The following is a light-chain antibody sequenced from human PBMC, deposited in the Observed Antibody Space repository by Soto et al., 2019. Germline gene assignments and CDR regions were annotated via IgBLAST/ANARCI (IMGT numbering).Light chain of an antibody. CDR2: AAS. CDR3: QKYSSDIT. V-gene: IGKV1-27*01. CDR1: QGISSY. J-gene: IGKJ5*01. Sequence: DIPMTQSPSSLSASVGDRVTITCRASQGISSYLAWYQQKLGKVPKLLISAASTLQSGVPSRFSGSGSGTDYTLTISRLQPEDVAPYYCQKYSSDITFGQGTRLEIQ.